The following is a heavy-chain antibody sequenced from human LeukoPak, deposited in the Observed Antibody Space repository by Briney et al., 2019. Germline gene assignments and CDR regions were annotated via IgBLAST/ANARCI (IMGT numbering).Heavy chain of an antibody. CDR3: ARERKYSSGWYVDY. CDR2: INPNSGGT. V-gene: IGHV1-2*06. CDR1: GYTFTGYY. Sequence: GASVKVPCKASGYTFTGYYMHWVRQAPGQGLEWMGRINPNSGGTNYAQKFQGRVTMTRDTSISTAYMELSRLRSDDTAVYYCARERKYSSGWYVDYWGQGTLVTVSS. D-gene: IGHD6-19*01. J-gene: IGHJ4*02.